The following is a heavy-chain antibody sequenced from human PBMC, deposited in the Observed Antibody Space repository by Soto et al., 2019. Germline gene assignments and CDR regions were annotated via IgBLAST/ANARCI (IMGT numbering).Heavy chain of an antibody. D-gene: IGHD3-9*01. CDR2: IYYSGSA. Sequence: SETLSLTCTVSGGSISSYYWSWIRQPPGKGLEWIGYIYYSGSANYNPSLKSRVTISVDTAKNQFSLKLSSVTAADTAVYYCARQYFDILTVPKYYFDYWGQGTLVTVSS. J-gene: IGHJ4*02. V-gene: IGHV4-59*08. CDR3: ARQYFDILTVPKYYFDY. CDR1: GGSISSYY.